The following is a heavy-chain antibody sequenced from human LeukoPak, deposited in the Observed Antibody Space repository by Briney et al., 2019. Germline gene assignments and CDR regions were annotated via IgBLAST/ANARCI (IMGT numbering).Heavy chain of an antibody. CDR3: ARISVVAGAFDI. D-gene: IGHD4-23*01. Sequence: SETLSLTCTVSGGSISSYYWSWIRQPPGKGLEWIGYIYYSGSTNYNPSLKSRVTISVDTSKNQFSLKLSSVTAADTAVYYCARISVVAGAFDIWGQGTMVTVSS. CDR2: IYYSGST. J-gene: IGHJ3*02. V-gene: IGHV4-59*12. CDR1: GGSISSYY.